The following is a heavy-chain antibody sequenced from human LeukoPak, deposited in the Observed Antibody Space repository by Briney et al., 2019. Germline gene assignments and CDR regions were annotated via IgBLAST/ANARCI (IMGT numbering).Heavy chain of an antibody. Sequence: SETLSLTCTVSGGSISIYYWSWIRQPPGKGLEWIGYIYYSGSTNYNPSLKSRVTISVDTSKNQFSLKLSSVTAADTAVYYCARHSSSSYYYYGMDVWGQGTTVTVSS. CDR3: ARHSSSSYYYYGMDV. CDR2: IYYSGST. V-gene: IGHV4-59*08. J-gene: IGHJ6*02. D-gene: IGHD6-6*01. CDR1: GGSISIYY.